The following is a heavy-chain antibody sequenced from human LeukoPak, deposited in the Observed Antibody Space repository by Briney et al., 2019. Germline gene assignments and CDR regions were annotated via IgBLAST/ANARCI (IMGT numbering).Heavy chain of an antibody. D-gene: IGHD2-2*01. V-gene: IGHV4-39*01. J-gene: IGHJ6*02. Sequence: PSETLSLTCTVSGGSISSSSYYWGWIRQPPGKGLEWIGSIYYSGSTYYNPSLKSRVTISVDTSKNQFSLKLSSVTAADTAVYYCARRVPAAIRCYYGMDVWGQGTTVTVSS. CDR1: GGSISSSSYY. CDR3: ARRVPAAIRCYYGMDV. CDR2: IYYSGST.